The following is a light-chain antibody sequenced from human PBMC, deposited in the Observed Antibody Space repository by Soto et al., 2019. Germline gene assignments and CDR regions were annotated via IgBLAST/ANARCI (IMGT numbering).Light chain of an antibody. CDR3: GSWDSSLSAYV. CDR1: SXNIGGNS. CDR2: DDN. J-gene: IGLJ1*01. V-gene: IGLV1-51*01. Sequence: SVLTQPPSVSAAPGQKVTISCSGSSXNIGGNSVSWYQQLPGTAPKLLIYDDNKRPSGIPDRFSGSKSGTSATLGITGFQTGDEADYYCGSWDSSLSAYVFGTGTKV.